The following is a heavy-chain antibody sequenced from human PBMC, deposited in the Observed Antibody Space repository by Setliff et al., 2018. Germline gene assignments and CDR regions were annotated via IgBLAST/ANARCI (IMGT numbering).Heavy chain of an antibody. CDR3: AKDGSSVVRFLEWSHKDYYYMDV. D-gene: IGHD3-3*01. J-gene: IGHJ6*03. V-gene: IGHV1-2*02. CDR1: GYTFSDYY. Sequence: VASVKVSCKTSGYTFSDYYVHWVRQAPGQGLEWMGWINPNRGATNFARRFEGRVTLTRDTSINTAYMELSRLRHDDTAIYYCAKDGSSVVRFLEWSHKDYYYMDVWGKGTTVTVSS. CDR2: INPNRGAT.